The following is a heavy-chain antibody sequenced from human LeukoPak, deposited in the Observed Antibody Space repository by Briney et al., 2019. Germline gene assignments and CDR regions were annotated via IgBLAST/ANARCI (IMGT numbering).Heavy chain of an antibody. Sequence: PGGSLRLSCAASGFTFINYDMHWVRQAPGKGLEWVAVISYDGSNKYYADSVKGRFTISRDNSKNTVYLQMNSLRAEDTAVYYCAKDREGTNFDDWGQGTLVTVSS. CDR3: AKDREGTNFDD. J-gene: IGHJ4*02. CDR1: GFTFINYD. D-gene: IGHD1-7*01. V-gene: IGHV3-30*18. CDR2: ISYDGSNK.